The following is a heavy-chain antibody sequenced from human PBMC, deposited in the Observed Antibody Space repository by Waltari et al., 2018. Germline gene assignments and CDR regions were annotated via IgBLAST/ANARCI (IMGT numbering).Heavy chain of an antibody. J-gene: IGHJ4*02. D-gene: IGHD6-13*01. CDR1: GFTFSTTG. CDR3: ATYSASRGFNY. Sequence: QVQLVESGGGVVQPGESLRLSCAASGFTFSTTGFNWVRQAPGKGLAWVAYIRSDGRNINYADSVKGRFTISRDNSKNTLYLQMNSLRAEDTAVYYCATYSASRGFNYWGQGTLVTVSS. CDR2: IRSDGRNI. V-gene: IGHV3-30*02.